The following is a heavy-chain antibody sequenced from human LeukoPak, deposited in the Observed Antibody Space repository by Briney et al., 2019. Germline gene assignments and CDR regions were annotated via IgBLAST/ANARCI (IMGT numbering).Heavy chain of an antibody. D-gene: IGHD3-3*01. CDR1: GFTFSSYA. Sequence: GGSLRLSCAASGFTFSSYAMHWVRQAPGKGLEWVAVISYDGSNKYYADSVKGRFTISRDNSKNTLYLQMNSLRAEDTAVYYCARTLYYDFWSGHRPFDYWGQGTLVTVSS. J-gene: IGHJ4*02. V-gene: IGHV3-30-3*01. CDR2: ISYDGSNK. CDR3: ARTLYYDFWSGHRPFDY.